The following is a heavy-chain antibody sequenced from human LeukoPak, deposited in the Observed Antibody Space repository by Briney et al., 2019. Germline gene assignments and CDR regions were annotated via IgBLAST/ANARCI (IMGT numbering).Heavy chain of an antibody. D-gene: IGHD3-10*01. CDR1: GFTVSSNH. V-gene: IGHV3-66*01. CDR3: ATDLAYYASGKQNY. J-gene: IGHJ4*02. Sequence: GGSLRLSCAASGFTVSSNHMSWVRQAPGKGLEWVSVINSGGSTYYADSVKGRFTISRDNSKNTLYLQMNTLRAEDTAVYYCATDLAYYASGKQNYWGQGTLVTVSS. CDR2: INSGGST.